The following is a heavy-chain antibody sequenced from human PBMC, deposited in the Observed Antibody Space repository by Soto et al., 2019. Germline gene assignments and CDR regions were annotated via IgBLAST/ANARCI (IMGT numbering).Heavy chain of an antibody. Sequence: SETLSLTCTVSGGSISSYYWSWIRQPPGKGLEWIGYIYYSGSTNYNPSLKSRVTISVDTSKNQFSLKLSSVTAADTAVYYCARDFLGHYGMDVWGQGTTVTVSS. CDR3: ARDFLGHYGMDV. V-gene: IGHV4-59*01. CDR1: GGSISSYY. CDR2: IYYSGST. J-gene: IGHJ6*02. D-gene: IGHD3-16*01.